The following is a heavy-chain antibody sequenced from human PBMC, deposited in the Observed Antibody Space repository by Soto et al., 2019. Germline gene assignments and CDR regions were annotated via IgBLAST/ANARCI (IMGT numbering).Heavy chain of an antibody. CDR3: AKDLGYCTNGVCWRGVYYYGMDV. J-gene: IGHJ6*02. V-gene: IGHV3-23*01. CDR2: ISGSGGST. CDR1: GFTFSSYA. D-gene: IGHD2-8*01. Sequence: GGSLRLSCAASGFTFSSYAMSWVRQAPGKGLEWVSAISGSGGSTYYADSVKGRFTISRDNSKNTLYLQMNSLRAEDTAVYYCAKDLGYCTNGVCWRGVYYYGMDVWGQGTTVTVSS.